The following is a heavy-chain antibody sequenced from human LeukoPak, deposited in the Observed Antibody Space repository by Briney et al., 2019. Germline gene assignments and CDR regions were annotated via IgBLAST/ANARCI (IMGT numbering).Heavy chain of an antibody. CDR2: ISGSGGST. V-gene: IGHV3-23*01. J-gene: IGHJ2*01. CDR3: ARDRYDSSGAPNWYFDL. Sequence: PGGSLRLSCAASGFTFSSYSMNWVRQAPGKGLEWVSAISGSGGSTYYADSVKGRFTISRDNSKNTLYLQMNSLRAEDTAVYYCARDRYDSSGAPNWYFDLWGRGTLVTVSS. CDR1: GFTFSSYS. D-gene: IGHD3-22*01.